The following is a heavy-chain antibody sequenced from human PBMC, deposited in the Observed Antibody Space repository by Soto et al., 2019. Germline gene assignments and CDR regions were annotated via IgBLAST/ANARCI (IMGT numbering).Heavy chain of an antibody. CDR1: GYTFTSYY. J-gene: IGHJ5*02. V-gene: IGHV1-46*01. Sequence: ASVKVSCKASGYTFTSYYIHWVRQAPGQGLEWMGIINPTGGSTTYAQKFQGRVTMARDTSTSTVYMELSSLTSEDTAVYYCARSGGYFWSAPPGDWFDPWGQGTLVTVSS. CDR3: ARSGGYFWSAPPGDWFDP. D-gene: IGHD3-3*01. CDR2: INPTGGST.